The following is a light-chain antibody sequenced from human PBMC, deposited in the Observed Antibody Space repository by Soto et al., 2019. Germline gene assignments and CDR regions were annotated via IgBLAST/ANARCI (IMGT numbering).Light chain of an antibody. CDR3: CSYAGSSTWV. J-gene: IGLJ3*02. CDR2: EGS. Sequence: QSALTQPASVSGSPGQSITISCTGTSSDVGSYNLVSWYQQHPGKAPKLMIYEGSKRPSGVSNRFSGSKSGNTASLTISELQAEEEADYSCCSYAGSSTWVFGGGTKVTVL. V-gene: IGLV2-23*01. CDR1: SSDVGSYNL.